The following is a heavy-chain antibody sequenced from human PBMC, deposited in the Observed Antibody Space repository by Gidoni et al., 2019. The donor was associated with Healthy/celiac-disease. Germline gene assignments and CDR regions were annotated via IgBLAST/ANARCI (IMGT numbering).Heavy chain of an antibody. CDR1: GYTCTSNG. CDR3: ARVGSNGLSKSLDYYYYYGMDV. CDR2: ISAYNGNT. J-gene: IGHJ6*02. Sequence: QVQLVQYGAEVKKPGAAVKVSCKASGYTCTSNGLSWVRRAPGQGLKWMGWISAYNGNTNYAQKLQGRVTMTTDTSTSTAYMELRSLRSDDTAVYYCARVGSNGLSKSLDYYYYYGMDVWGQGTTVTVSS. V-gene: IGHV1-18*01. D-gene: IGHD2-8*01.